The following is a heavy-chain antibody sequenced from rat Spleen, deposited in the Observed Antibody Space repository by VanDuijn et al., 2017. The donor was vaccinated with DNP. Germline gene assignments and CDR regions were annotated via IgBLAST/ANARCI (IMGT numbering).Heavy chain of an antibody. CDR1: GFTFSNSD. Sequence: EVQLVESGGDLVQPGRSMKLSCAASGFTFSNSDMAWVRQAPTKGLEWVASISTSGGSTSYRDSVRGRFTISRDNAKSILYMQMDSRVSEDTATYYCTTAAGITGWGQGVMVTVSS. CDR2: ISTSGGST. CDR3: TTAAGITG. J-gene: IGHJ2*01. D-gene: IGHD1-4*01. V-gene: IGHV5-27*01.